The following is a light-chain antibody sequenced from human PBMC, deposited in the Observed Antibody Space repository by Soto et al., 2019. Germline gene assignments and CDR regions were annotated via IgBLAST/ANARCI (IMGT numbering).Light chain of an antibody. CDR3: QQFNTWPRT. J-gene: IGKJ1*01. CDR1: QNIGSN. V-gene: IGKV3-15*01. Sequence: EIVMTQSPATLSVSPGERGTLSCRASQNIGSNLAWYQHKPGQAPRLLIYGASIRATGIPARFSGSGSGTEFTLTISSLQSEDSAVYYCQQFNTWPRTFGQGTTVEIK. CDR2: GAS.